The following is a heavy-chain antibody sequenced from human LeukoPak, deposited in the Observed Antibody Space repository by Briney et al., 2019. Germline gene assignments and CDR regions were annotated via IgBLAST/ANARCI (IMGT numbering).Heavy chain of an antibody. Sequence: GGSLRLSCAASGMPFSSDAMSWVRQAPGKGLEWVSAINGGTTLYADSVKGRFTISRDNSKNTLFLQMNSLRAEDTAVYYCASLLLWFGEPFDYWGQGTLVTASS. V-gene: IGHV3-23*01. J-gene: IGHJ4*02. D-gene: IGHD3-10*01. CDR2: INGGTT. CDR1: GMPFSSDA. CDR3: ASLLLWFGEPFDY.